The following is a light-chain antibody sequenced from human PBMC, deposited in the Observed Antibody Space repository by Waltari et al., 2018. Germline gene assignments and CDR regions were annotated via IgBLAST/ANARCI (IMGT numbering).Light chain of an antibody. J-gene: IGKJ2*01. Sequence: EFVLTQPQATLSLSPGEPPTLSCGASQSVGTYLAWYQQKPGQAPRLLIYDASNRATGIPDRFRGSGSGTDFTLTISSLEPEDFALYYCQQRSSWTPHTFGQGARLEIK. V-gene: IGKV3-11*01. CDR2: DAS. CDR3: QQRSSWTPHT. CDR1: QSVGTY.